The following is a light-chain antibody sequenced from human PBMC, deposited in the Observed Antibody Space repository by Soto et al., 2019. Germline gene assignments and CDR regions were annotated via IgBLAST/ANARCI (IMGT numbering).Light chain of an antibody. V-gene: IGKV3D-15*01. J-gene: IGKJ5*01. CDR1: QSVSSN. Sequence: EIVMTQSPATLSVSTGERATFSCRASQSVSSNLAWYRQKPGQPPRLLIYGASTRATGTPARFSGSGSGTEFTLTISSLQSEDFALYFCQQYNKWPLITFGQGTRLEIK. CDR2: GAS. CDR3: QQYNKWPLIT.